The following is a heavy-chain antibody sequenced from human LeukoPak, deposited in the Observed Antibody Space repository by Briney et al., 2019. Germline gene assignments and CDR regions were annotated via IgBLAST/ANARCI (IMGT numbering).Heavy chain of an antibody. V-gene: IGHV4-39*07. CDR3: ARLAQMTMVRGQSYYYHSMDV. J-gene: IGHJ6*02. CDR1: GDAVINNHYY. Sequence: PSETLSLTCNVSGDAVINNHYYWGWIRQSPGKGLEWIGSIYHSGSTFYNPSLKSRVTISVDTSKNEFSLKLRSVTAADTAVYYCARLAQMTMVRGQSYYYHSMDVWGQGTTVTVSS. D-gene: IGHD3-10*01. CDR2: IYHSGST.